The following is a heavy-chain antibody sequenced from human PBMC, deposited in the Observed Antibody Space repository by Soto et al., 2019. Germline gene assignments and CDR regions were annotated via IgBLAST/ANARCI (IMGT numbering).Heavy chain of an antibody. CDR1: GGSFSGYY. V-gene: IGHV4-34*01. CDR3: AKAVRVSTVTYDY. CDR2: INHSGST. J-gene: IGHJ4*02. Sequence: SETLSLTCAVYGGSFSGYYWSWIRQPPGKGLEWIGEINHSGSTNYNPSLKSRVTISVDTSKNQFSLKLSSVTAADTAVYYCAKAVRVSTVTYDYWSQGTLVTVSS. D-gene: IGHD4-17*01.